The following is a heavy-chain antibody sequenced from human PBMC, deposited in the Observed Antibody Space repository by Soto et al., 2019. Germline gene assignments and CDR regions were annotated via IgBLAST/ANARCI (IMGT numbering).Heavy chain of an antibody. D-gene: IGHD3-9*01. CDR1: GGTFSSYT. J-gene: IGHJ6*02. CDR3: ASLSNSYYDILTGYYKADYYYGMDV. CDR2: IIPILGIA. V-gene: IGHV1-69*02. Sequence: GASVKVSCKASGGTFSSYTISWVRQAPGQGLEWMGRIIPILGIANYAQKFQGRVTITADKSTSTAYMELSSLRSEDTAVYYCASLSNSYYDILTGYYKADYYYGMDVWGQGTTVTVSS.